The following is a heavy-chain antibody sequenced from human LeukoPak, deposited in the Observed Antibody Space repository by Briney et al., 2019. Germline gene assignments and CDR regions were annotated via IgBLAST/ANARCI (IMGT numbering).Heavy chain of an antibody. CDR1: GGSISSSY. V-gene: IGHV4-59*01. J-gene: IGHJ4*02. Sequence: KPSETLSPTCTVSGGSISSSYWSWIRQPPGKGLEWIGYIYYSGITNYNPSLKSRVTISLDTSKNQFSLKLNSVTAAGTAVYYCARASGAFDYWGQGALVTISS. CDR2: IYYSGIT. CDR3: ARASGAFDY.